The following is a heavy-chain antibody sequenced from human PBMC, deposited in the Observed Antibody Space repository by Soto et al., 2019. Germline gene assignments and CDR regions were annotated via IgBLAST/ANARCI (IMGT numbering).Heavy chain of an antibody. CDR1: GYTFNDYY. D-gene: IGHD6-19*01. CDR3: ARGGGIAVAGRDFDY. J-gene: IGHJ4*02. Sequence: ASVKVSCKASGYTFNDYYIYWVRQAHGQGLEWVAWINPNGGGTTYAQKLQGRVTMTTDTSTSTAYLELTGLKSDDTAVYYCARGGGIAVAGRDFDYWGQGTLVTVSS. V-gene: IGHV1-2*02. CDR2: INPNGGGT.